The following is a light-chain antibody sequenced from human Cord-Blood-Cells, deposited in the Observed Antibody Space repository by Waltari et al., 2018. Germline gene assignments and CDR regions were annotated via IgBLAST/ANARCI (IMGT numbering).Light chain of an antibody. J-gene: IGKJ4*01. V-gene: IGKV3-11*01. CDR1: QSVSSY. CDR3: QQRSNWLT. CDR2: DAS. Sequence: EIVLTQSPATLSLSPGERATLSCRASQSVSSYLAWYQQTPGQAPRLLIYDASNRATGIPARFSGRGSGTDLTLTSSSLEPEDFAVYYCQQRSNWLTFGGGTKVEIK.